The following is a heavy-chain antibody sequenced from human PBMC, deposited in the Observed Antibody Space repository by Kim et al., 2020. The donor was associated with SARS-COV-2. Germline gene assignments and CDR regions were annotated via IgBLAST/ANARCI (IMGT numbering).Heavy chain of an antibody. D-gene: IGHD6-19*01. V-gene: IGHV4-34*01. CDR3: ARGLAVAGTRSDYFDS. CDR1: GGSFSGYF. Sequence: SETLSLTCAVYGGSFSGYFWTWIRQPPGTGLEWIGEIDHRGSTNYNPSLKSRVTLSVDTSKNQFSLKLTSVTAADTTMYYCARGLAVAGTRSDYFDSWGRGTMVTVFS. J-gene: IGHJ3*02. CDR2: IDHRGST.